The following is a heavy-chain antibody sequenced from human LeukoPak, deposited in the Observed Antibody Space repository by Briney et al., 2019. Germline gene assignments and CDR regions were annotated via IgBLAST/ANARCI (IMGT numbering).Heavy chain of an antibody. D-gene: IGHD7-27*01. CDR2: ISSSSSFI. CDR1: GFTFSSYS. J-gene: IGHJ6*02. V-gene: IGHV3-21*04. CDR3: VTGGPLGYYYGMGV. Sequence: GGSLRLSCAASGFTFSSYSMNWVRQAPGKGLEWVSSISSSSSFIYYGDSVKGRFTISRDNAKKSLYLQMNSLRAEDTAVYYGVTGGPLGYYYGMGVWGQGTTVTVSS.